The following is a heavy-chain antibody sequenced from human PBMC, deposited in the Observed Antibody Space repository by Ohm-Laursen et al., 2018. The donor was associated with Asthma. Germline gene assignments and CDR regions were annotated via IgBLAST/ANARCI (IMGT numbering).Heavy chain of an antibody. CDR2: GGSYYDGGLK. D-gene: IGHD3-3*01. Sequence: SLRLSCTASGFTFSSYGMHWVHQAPGKGLEWVAVGGSYYDGGLKYYADSVNGRFTVSRDDSKNTLYLQMNSLRPDDTAVYYCARDVMEWYLPAFDFWGQGTLVTVSS. CDR1: GFTFSSYG. V-gene: IGHV3-30*19. CDR3: ARDVMEWYLPAFDF. J-gene: IGHJ4*02.